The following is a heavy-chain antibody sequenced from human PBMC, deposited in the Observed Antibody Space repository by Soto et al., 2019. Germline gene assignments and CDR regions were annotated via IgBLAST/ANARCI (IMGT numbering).Heavy chain of an antibody. CDR2: IYYSGST. D-gene: IGHD1-20*01. Sequence: SETLSLTCTVSGGSFSSGSYYWSWIRQPPGKGLEWIGYIYYSGSTNYNPSLKSRVTISVDTSKNQFSLKLSSVTAADTAVYYCARAAVTATDYWGQGTLVTVSS. CDR1: GGSFSSGSYY. J-gene: IGHJ4*02. V-gene: IGHV4-61*01. CDR3: ARAAVTATDY.